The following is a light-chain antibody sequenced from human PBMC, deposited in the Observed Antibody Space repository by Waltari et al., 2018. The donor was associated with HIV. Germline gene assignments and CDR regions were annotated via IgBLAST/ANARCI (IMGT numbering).Light chain of an antibody. V-gene: IGKV1-8*01. J-gene: IGKJ1*01. CDR3: QQYHGDPPT. CDR1: QDVHNS. CDR2: DAS. Sequence: AIRMTQSPSSFSASIGDRVTISCRASQDVHNSLAWYQQKSQKPPKLLIYDASTLQSGVPSRFSGSGSGTDFSLTISCLQSEDFATYYCQQYHGDPPTFGQGP.